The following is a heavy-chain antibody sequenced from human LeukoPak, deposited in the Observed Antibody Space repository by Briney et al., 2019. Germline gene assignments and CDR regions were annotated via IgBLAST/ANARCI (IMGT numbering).Heavy chain of an antibody. CDR3: ARDPDVNTAMVHFDY. Sequence: ASVKVSCKASGGTFTNYAINWVRQAPGQGLEWMGWISTYNGNRNSAQKLQGRVTMTTDTSTSTAYMELRSLTSDDTAVYYCARDPDVNTAMVHFDYWGQGTLVTVSS. D-gene: IGHD5-18*01. CDR1: GGTFTNYA. J-gene: IGHJ4*02. V-gene: IGHV1-18*01. CDR2: ISTYNGNR.